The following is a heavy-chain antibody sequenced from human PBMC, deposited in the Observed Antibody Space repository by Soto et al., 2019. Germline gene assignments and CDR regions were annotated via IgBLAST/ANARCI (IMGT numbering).Heavy chain of an antibody. CDR1: GFIFNNYW. CDR3: TRGGTTTSNWGLFDY. J-gene: IGHJ4*02. D-gene: IGHD7-27*01. Sequence: GGSLRLSCVASGFIFNNYWMHWVRQAPGKGLVWVSRISGDGTTTTYADFVRGRFTVSRDNAKNTLFLQMDSLGADDTAVYYCTRGGTTTSNWGLFDYWGQGALVTVSS. CDR2: ISGDGTTT. V-gene: IGHV3-74*01.